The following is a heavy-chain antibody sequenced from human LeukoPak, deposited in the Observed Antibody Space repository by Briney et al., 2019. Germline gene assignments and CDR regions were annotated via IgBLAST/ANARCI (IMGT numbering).Heavy chain of an antibody. CDR3: AREPYYYYYMDV. Sequence: RPSETLSLTCTVSGGSISGYYWSWIRQPPGEGLEWIGYIYNSGNTNYNPSLKSRVTISVDTSKNQFSLKLSSVTAADTAVYYCAREPYYYYYMDVWGKGTTVTISS. CDR1: GGSISGYY. V-gene: IGHV4-59*12. CDR2: IYNSGNT. J-gene: IGHJ6*03.